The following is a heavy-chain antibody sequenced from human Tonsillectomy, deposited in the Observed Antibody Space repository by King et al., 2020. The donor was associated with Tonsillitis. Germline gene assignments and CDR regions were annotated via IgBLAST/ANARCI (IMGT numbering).Heavy chain of an antibody. D-gene: IGHD5-24*01. Sequence: VQLVESGGGVVQPGRSLRLSCAASGFTFSSYPMHWVRQAPGKGLEWVAVISYDGSNKYYADSVKGRFTISRDNSKNKLYLKGNSLRAEDTAVYDCARESGIREIRLQFSAYYCGLDVWGQGTTVTVSS. CDR1: GFTFSSYP. J-gene: IGHJ6*02. V-gene: IGHV3-30*04. CDR2: ISYDGSNK. CDR3: ARESGIREIRLQFSAYYCGLDV.